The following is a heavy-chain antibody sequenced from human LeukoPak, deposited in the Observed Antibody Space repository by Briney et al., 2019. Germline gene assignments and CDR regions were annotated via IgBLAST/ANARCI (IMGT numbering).Heavy chain of an antibody. CDR3: ARHRTKTTEVY. CDR2: IYHSGST. V-gene: IGHV4-38-2*02. D-gene: IGHD1-14*01. CDR1: GDSISNYY. Sequence: SETLSLTCTVSGDSISNYYWGWIRQPPGKGLEWIGSIYHSGSTYYNPSLKSRVTISVDTSKNQFSLKLSSVTAADTAVYYCARHRTKTTEVYWGQGTLVTVSS. J-gene: IGHJ4*02.